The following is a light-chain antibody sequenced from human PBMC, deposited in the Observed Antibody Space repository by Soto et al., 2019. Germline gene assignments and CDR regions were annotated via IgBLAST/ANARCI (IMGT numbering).Light chain of an antibody. CDR3: QQYYSYPS. J-gene: IGKJ3*01. CDR1: QGISSY. Sequence: AIRMTQSPSSFSASTGDRVTITCRASQGISSYLAWYQQKPGKAPKLLIYAASTLQSGVPSRFSGSGSGTDFTLTISCLQSEDFATYYCQQYYSYPSFGPGTKVEI. V-gene: IGKV1-8*01. CDR2: AAS.